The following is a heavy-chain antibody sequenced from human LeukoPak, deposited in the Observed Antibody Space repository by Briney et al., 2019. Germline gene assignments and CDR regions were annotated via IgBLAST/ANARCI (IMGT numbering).Heavy chain of an antibody. CDR3: ARASRGYSYGSAFDI. CDR2: INTDGRTT. D-gene: IGHD5-18*01. V-gene: IGHV3-74*01. J-gene: IGHJ3*02. CDR1: GFTFSGYW. Sequence: GGSLRLSCAASGFTFSGYWMHWVRQAPGKGLVWVSHINTDGRTTTYADSVKGRFTISRDNAKNTLYLEMNSLRAEDTALYYCARASRGYSYGSAFDIWGQGTMVTVSS.